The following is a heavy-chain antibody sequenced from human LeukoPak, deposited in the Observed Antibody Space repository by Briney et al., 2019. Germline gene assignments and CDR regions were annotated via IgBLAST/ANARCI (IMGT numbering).Heavy chain of an antibody. CDR3: ARGRNSVYYFNVVAPYYFNY. D-gene: IGHD3-22*01. V-gene: IGHV1-2*06. J-gene: IGHJ4*02. CDR2: INPNSGGT. CDR1: GYTFTGYY. Sequence: ASVKVSCKASGYTFTGYYMHWVRQAPGQGLEWMGRINPNSGGTSYAQKFQGRVTMARDTSINTAYMDLSRLRSDETAVYYCARGRNSVYYFNVVAPYYFNYWGQGTLVTVSS.